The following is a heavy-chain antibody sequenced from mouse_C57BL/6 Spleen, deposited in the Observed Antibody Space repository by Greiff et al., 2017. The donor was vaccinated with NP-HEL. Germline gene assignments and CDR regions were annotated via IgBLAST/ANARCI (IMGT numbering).Heavy chain of an antibody. CDR3: ARGNYGSSYFDY. J-gene: IGHJ2*01. CDR1: GYTFTSYW. D-gene: IGHD1-1*01. CDR2: IDPSDSYT. V-gene: IGHV1-50*01. Sequence: QVQLQQPGAELVKPGASVKLSCKASGYTFTSYWMQWVKQRPGQGLEWIGEIDPSDSYTNYNQKFKGKATLTVDTSSSTAYRQRSSLTSEDSAVYYCARGNYGSSYFDYWGQGTTLTVSS.